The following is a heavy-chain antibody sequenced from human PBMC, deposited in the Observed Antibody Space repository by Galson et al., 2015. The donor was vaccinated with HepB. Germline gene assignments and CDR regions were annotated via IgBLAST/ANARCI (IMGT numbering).Heavy chain of an antibody. CDR2: SRNKANSYTT. J-gene: IGHJ6*02. CDR3: ARGARGVNVGSANYYGMDV. D-gene: IGHD4/OR15-4a*01. Sequence: SLRLSCAASGFTFSDHYMDWVPQAPGKGLGWVGRSRNKANSYTTEYVASVRGRFTISRDESMNSLYLQMNSLTTEDTAVYYCARGARGVNVGSANYYGMDVWGQGTTVTVSS. CDR1: GFTFSDHY. V-gene: IGHV3-72*01.